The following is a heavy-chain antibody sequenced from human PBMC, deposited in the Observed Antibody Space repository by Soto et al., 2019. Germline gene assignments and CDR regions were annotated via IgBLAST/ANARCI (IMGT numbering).Heavy chain of an antibody. CDR3: AKVSPRAARPGYYYGMDV. CDR2: ISYDGSNK. D-gene: IGHD6-6*01. J-gene: IGHJ6*02. CDR1: GFTFSSYG. V-gene: IGHV3-30*18. Sequence: GGSLRLSCAASGFTFSSYGMHWVRQAPGKGLEWVAVISYDGSNKYYADSVKGRFTISRDNSKNTLYLQMNSLRAEDTAVYYCAKVSPRAARPGYYYGMDVWGQGTTVTVS.